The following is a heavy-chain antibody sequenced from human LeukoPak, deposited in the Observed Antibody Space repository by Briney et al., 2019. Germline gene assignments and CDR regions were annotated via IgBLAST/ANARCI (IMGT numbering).Heavy chain of an antibody. Sequence: PSETLSLTCTVSGGSISSGSYYWSWIRQPAGKGLEWIGRIYTSGSTNYNPSLKSRVTISVDTSKNQFSLKLSSVTAADTAVYYCASERSGEWEPNPYFDYWGQGTLVTVSS. D-gene: IGHD1-26*01. CDR3: ASERSGEWEPNPYFDY. CDR2: IYTSGST. CDR1: GGSISSGSYY. J-gene: IGHJ4*02. V-gene: IGHV4-61*02.